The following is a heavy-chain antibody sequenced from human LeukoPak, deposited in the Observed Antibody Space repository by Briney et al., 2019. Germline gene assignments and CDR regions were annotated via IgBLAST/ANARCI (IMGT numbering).Heavy chain of an antibody. CDR1: GDTVSSTRAA. Sequence: SQTLSLTCAISGDTVSSTRAAWNWIRQSPSRGLEWLGRTYYRSKWYNDYAVSMKSRITINPDTSKNQFSLQLNSVTPEDTAVYYCARLREIPVFGVVTKSTSYFDYWGQGTLVTVSS. J-gene: IGHJ4*02. D-gene: IGHD3-3*01. V-gene: IGHV6-1*01. CDR3: ARLREIPVFGVVTKSTSYFDY. CDR2: TYYRSKWYN.